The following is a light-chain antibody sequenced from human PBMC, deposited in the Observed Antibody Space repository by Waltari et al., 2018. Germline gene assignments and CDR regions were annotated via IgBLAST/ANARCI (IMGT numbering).Light chain of an antibody. CDR1: SGHSSNV. CDR2: DNSDGSH. Sequence: QLVLTQSPSASASLGASVKLTCTLSSGHSSNVIAWLQAQPGKGPRYLMKDNSDGSHSKGDGIPDRFSGASSGAGRYLTMSSRQAEYEADYYCQTGGNGTWVFGGGTKLTVL. J-gene: IGLJ3*02. CDR3: QTGGNGTWV. V-gene: IGLV4-69*01.